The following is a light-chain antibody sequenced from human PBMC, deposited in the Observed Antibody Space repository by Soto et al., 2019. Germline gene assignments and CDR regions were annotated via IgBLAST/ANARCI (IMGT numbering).Light chain of an antibody. J-gene: IGKJ5*01. Sequence: IVMTQSPSSVCVSPLERSTLSCRASQSIASHLAWYQQKPGQAPRLLIHDASSRATGIPARFSGSGSGTDFTLTISSLEPEDFAVYYCQQRNNWPPSITFGPGTRLEIK. CDR2: DAS. CDR3: QQRNNWPPSIT. V-gene: IGKV3-11*01. CDR1: QSIASH.